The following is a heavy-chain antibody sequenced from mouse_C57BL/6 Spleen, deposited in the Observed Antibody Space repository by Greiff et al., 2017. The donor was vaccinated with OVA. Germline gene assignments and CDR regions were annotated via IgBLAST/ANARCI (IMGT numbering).Heavy chain of an antibody. V-gene: IGHV14-3*01. CDR1: GFNIKNTY. Sequence: VQLQQSVAELVRPGASVKLSCTASGFNIKNTYMHWVKQRPEQGLEWIGRIDPANGNTKYAPKFQGKATITADTSSNTAYLQLSSLTSEDTAIYYCARYYYYGSSLYYYAMDYWGQGPSVTVSS. CDR2: IDPANGNT. J-gene: IGHJ4*01. D-gene: IGHD1-1*01. CDR3: ARYYYYGSSLYYYAMDY.